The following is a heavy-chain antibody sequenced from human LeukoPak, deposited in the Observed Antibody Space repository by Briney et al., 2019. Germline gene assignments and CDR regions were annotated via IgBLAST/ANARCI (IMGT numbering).Heavy chain of an antibody. V-gene: IGHV3-33*01. CDR1: GFTFSSYG. J-gene: IGHJ5*02. D-gene: IGHD3-10*01. Sequence: SGGSLRLSCAASGFTFSSYGMHWVRQAPGKGLEWVAVIWYDGSNKYYADSVKGRFTISRDNSKNTLYLQMNSLRAEDTAVYYCARDRSPSGHNWFDPWGQGTLVTVSS. CDR3: ARDRSPSGHNWFDP. CDR2: IWYDGSNK.